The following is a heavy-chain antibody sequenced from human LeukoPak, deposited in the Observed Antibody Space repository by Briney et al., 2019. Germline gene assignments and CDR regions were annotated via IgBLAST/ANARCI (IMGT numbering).Heavy chain of an antibody. CDR1: GLTFSGYD. CDR2: ISSSGETI. D-gene: IGHD2-2*01. J-gene: IGHJ1*01. V-gene: IGHV3-48*03. CDR3: IPPAAGLRRTISTEYFQH. Sequence: GGSLRLSCAAAGLTFSGYDMYWVRQAPGKGLEWVAYISSSGETIYYAASVKGRFTISRDNANKSLYLRMNSLRVEDTAIYYCIPPAAGLRRTISTEYFQHWGQGALVTVSS.